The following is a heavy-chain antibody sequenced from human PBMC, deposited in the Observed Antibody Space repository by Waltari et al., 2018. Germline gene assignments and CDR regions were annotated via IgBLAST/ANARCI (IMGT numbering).Heavy chain of an antibody. V-gene: IGHV3-43D*03. CDR2: ISWNSGSI. Sequence: EMRLVESGGAVTQPGRSLRLSCVASGFGFADYVLHWVRQVPGKGLEWVSLISWNSGSIFYSDSLKSRVTISRDNSRNSLHLHINNLRSEDTALYFCARDMAGGGGTSGWIDFWGQGTLVTVSS. CDR3: ARDMAGGGGTSGWIDF. D-gene: IGHD3-16*01. J-gene: IGHJ4*02. CDR1: GFGFADYV.